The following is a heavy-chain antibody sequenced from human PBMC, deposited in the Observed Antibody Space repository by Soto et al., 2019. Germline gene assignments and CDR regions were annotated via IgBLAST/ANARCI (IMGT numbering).Heavy chain of an antibody. J-gene: IGHJ4*02. CDR1: GFTFNNYA. Sequence: EVQLLESGGGLVQPGGSLRLSCTASGFTFNNYAMTWVRQAPGKGLEWVSGLSGSGGSTYYADSVKGRFTISRDNSKNTLFLQMNSLGAEDTAVYYCAKGAYGSGKNYFDYCGQGTLVTVSS. V-gene: IGHV3-23*01. D-gene: IGHD3-10*01. CDR3: AKGAYGSGKNYFDY. CDR2: LSGSGGST.